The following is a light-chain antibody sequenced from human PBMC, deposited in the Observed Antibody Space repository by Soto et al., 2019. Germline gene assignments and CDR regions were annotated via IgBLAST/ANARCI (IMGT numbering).Light chain of an antibody. J-gene: IGLJ1*01. Sequence: QSVLAQPPSVSGAPGQKVTISCTGSSSNIGAGYDLHWYQQLPGTAPKLLLYGSSNRPSGVPDRFSGSKSGTSASLAITGLQAEDEADYYCQSYDSSLSAYVFGTGTKLTVL. CDR3: QSYDSSLSAYV. V-gene: IGLV1-40*01. CDR1: SSNIGAGYD. CDR2: GSS.